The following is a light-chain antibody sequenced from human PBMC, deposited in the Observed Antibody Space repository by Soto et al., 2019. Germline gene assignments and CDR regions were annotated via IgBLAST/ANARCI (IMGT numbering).Light chain of an antibody. CDR1: SSDVGGYNY. Sequence: QSVLTQPPSASGSPGQSVTISCTGTSSDVGGYNYVSWYQQHPGKAPKLMIYEVSKRPSGVPDRFSGSKSGTSASLAITGLQAEDEADYYCQSYDRGLKVFGGGTKLTVL. V-gene: IGLV2-8*01. CDR3: QSYDRGLKV. J-gene: IGLJ3*02. CDR2: EVS.